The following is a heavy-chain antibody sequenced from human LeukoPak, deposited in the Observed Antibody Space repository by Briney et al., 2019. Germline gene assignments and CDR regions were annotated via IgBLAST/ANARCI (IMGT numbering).Heavy chain of an antibody. D-gene: IGHD6-19*01. CDR2: MNPNSGNT. CDR1: GYTFTSYD. J-gene: IGHJ4*02. V-gene: IGHV1-8*01. CDR3: ARSRRRLHSSGWFPLGY. Sequence: ASVKVSCKAYGYTFTSYDINWVRQATGQGLEGRGWMNPNSGNTGYAQKFQGRVTMTRNTSISTAYMELSSLRSEDTAVYYCARSRRRLHSSGWFPLGYWGQGTLVTVSS.